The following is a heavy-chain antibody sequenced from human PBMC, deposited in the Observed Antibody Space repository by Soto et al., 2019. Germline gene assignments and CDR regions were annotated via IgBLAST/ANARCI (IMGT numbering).Heavy chain of an antibody. D-gene: IGHD6-13*01. CDR1: GYTFTSYG. CDR3: ARVRWDSGSWYSVHWFDP. V-gene: IGHV1-18*04. Sequence: ASVKVSCKASGYTFTSYGISWVRQAPGQGLEWMGWISAYNGNTNYAQKLQGRVTMTTDTSTSTAYMELRSLRSDDTAVYYCARVRWDSGSWYSVHWFDPWGQGTLVTVSS. CDR2: ISAYNGNT. J-gene: IGHJ5*02.